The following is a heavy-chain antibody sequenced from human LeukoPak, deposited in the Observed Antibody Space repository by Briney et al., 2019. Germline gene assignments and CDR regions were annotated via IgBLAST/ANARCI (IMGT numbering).Heavy chain of an antibody. CDR3: ARGYDSSGYYYIPFDP. CDR2: INPSGGST. Sequence: ASVKVSCKASGYTXTRYYIHWVRQAPGQGLEWMGIINPSGGSTSYAQKFQGRVTMTRDTSTSTVYMELNSLRSVDTAVYYCARGYDSSGYYYIPFDPWGQGTLVTVSS. J-gene: IGHJ5*02. V-gene: IGHV1-46*01. D-gene: IGHD3-22*01. CDR1: GYTXTRYY.